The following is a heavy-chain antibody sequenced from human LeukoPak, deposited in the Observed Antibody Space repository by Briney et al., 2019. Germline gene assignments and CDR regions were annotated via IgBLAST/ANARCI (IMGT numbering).Heavy chain of an antibody. Sequence: SQTLSLTCAISGDSVSSNSAAWNWIRQSPSRGLEWLGRTYYRSKWYNDYAVSVKSRITINPDTSKNRFSLQLNSVTPEDTAVYYCARENWYYYDSSGRDYYYYGMDVWGQGTTVTVSS. D-gene: IGHD3-22*01. CDR1: GDSVSSNSAA. CDR2: TYYRSKWYN. CDR3: ARENWYYYDSSGRDYYYYGMDV. V-gene: IGHV6-1*01. J-gene: IGHJ6*02.